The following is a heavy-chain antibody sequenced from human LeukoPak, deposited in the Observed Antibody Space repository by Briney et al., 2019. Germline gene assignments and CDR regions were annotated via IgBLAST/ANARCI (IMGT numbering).Heavy chain of an antibody. D-gene: IGHD3-9*01. V-gene: IGHV3-48*03. J-gene: IGHJ4*02. CDR2: ITGSGATI. Sequence: PGGSLRLSCAASGFTFSSYEMNWVRQAPGKGLEWLSYITGSGATIYYADSVKGRFTIPSDNAKNSLYLQMNSLRAEDTAVYYCATDILTGPRDYWGQGTLVTVSS. CDR3: ATDILTGPRDY. CDR1: GFTFSSYE.